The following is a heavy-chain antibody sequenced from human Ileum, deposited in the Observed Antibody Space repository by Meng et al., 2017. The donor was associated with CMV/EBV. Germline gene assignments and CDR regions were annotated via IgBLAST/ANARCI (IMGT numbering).Heavy chain of an antibody. V-gene: IGHV1-2*02. CDR1: GYTFTDYF. D-gene: IGHD5-12*01. CDR3: VPYSGSSFRFDP. Sequence: CKDSGYTFTDYFIQWMRQAPGQGLEWMGWIKFNSGGTNYAQKFQGRVTMTRDTSVSTAYMELNSLRSDDTAVYYCVPYSGSSFRFDPWGQGTLVTVSS. CDR2: IKFNSGGT. J-gene: IGHJ5*02.